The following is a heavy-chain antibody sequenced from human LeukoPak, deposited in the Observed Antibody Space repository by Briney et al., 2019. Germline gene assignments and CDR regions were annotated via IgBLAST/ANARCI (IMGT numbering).Heavy chain of an antibody. J-gene: IGHJ4*02. Sequence: ASVKVSCKASGYTFTGYYMHWVRQAPGQGLEWMGWINLNSGGTNYAQKFQGRVTMTRDTSISTAYMELSRLRSDDTAVYYCASPPPMYRHHYFDYWGQGTLVTVSS. D-gene: IGHD1-14*01. CDR2: INLNSGGT. CDR1: GYTFTGYY. V-gene: IGHV1-2*02. CDR3: ASPPPMYRHHYFDY.